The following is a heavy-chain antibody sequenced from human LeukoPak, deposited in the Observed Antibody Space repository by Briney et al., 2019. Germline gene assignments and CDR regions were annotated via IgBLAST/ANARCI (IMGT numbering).Heavy chain of an antibody. CDR1: GYTFTSYD. CDR3: ARGLEAAGTGGENY. CDR2: MNPNSGNT. V-gene: IGHV1-8*01. D-gene: IGHD6-13*01. Sequence: ASVKVSCKGSGYTFTSYDINWVRQATGQGLEWMGWMNPNSGNTGYAQKFQGRVTMTRNTSISTAYMELSSLRSEDTAVYYCARGLEAAGTGGENYWGQGTLVTVSS. J-gene: IGHJ4*02.